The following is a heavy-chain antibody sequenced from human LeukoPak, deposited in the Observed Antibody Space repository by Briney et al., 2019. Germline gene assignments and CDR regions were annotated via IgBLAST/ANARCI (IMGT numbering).Heavy chain of an antibody. CDR3: ARGNSAYRKFDS. CDR2: TYYGSKWYT. D-gene: IGHD5-12*01. Sequence: SQTPSLTCAISGDSVSSNSVTWNWIRQSPSRGLEWLGRTYYGSKWYTDYAVSVKSRITVHPDTSKNQFSLQLNSVTPEDTAVYYCARGNSAYRKFDSWGQGTLVTVSS. CDR1: GDSVSSNSVT. V-gene: IGHV6-1*01. J-gene: IGHJ4*02.